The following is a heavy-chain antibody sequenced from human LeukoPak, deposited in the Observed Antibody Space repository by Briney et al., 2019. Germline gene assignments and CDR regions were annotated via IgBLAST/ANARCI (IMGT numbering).Heavy chain of an antibody. Sequence: SVNVSCKASGGTFSSYAISWVRQAPGQGLEWMGRIIPILGIANYAQKFQGRVTITADKSTSTAYMELSSLRSEDTAVYYCARDPPQYSSSSGGYWGQGTLVTVSS. CDR1: GGTFSSYA. J-gene: IGHJ4*02. V-gene: IGHV1-69*04. D-gene: IGHD6-6*01. CDR2: IIPILGIA. CDR3: ARDPPQYSSSSGGY.